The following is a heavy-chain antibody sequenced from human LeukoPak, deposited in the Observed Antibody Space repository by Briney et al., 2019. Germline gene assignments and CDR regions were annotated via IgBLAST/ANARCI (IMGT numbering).Heavy chain of an antibody. V-gene: IGHV4-39*01. D-gene: IGHD4-11*01. CDR3: ARHDYSNYPVFDH. CDR2: IYYSGST. Sequence: SSETLSLTCTVSGGSISSSSYYWGWIRQPPGKGLEWIGSIYYSGSTYYNPSLKSRVTISVDTSKNQFSLKLSSVTAADTAVYYCARHDYSNYPVFDHWGQGTLVTVSS. J-gene: IGHJ4*02. CDR1: GGSISSSSYY.